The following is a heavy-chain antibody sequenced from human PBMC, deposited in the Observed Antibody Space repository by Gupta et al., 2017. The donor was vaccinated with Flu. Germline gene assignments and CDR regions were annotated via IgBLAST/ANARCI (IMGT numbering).Heavy chain of an antibody. V-gene: IGHV6-1*01. D-gene: IGHD1-1*01. CDR2: IYRGSN. CDR3: ARGIWNAFDI. CDR1: GDRVSSHSVA. Sequence: QIPLQQSGPGLVKHSKTLSLTCAVSGDRVSSHSVAWNWIRQYPSRGLEWLGRIYRGSNEYAMSVKGRITVNPDTPNNRFSLQLMSVTPEDTAGYYCARGIWNAFDIWGQGTMVTGSS. J-gene: IGHJ3*02.